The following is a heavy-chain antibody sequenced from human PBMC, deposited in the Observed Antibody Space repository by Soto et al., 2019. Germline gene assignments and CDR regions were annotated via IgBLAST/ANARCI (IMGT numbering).Heavy chain of an antibody. CDR2: INSDGSST. CDR3: VRTSLVVAAATREDY. Sequence: EVQLVESGGGLVQPGESLRLSCAASGFTFSSYWMHWVRQAPGKGLVWVSRINSDGSSTNYAGSVKGRFTISRDNAKNTLELQTNRLRAEDTAGYYCVRTSLVVAAATREDYWGQGTLVTVSS. D-gene: IGHD2-15*01. J-gene: IGHJ4*02. CDR1: GFTFSSYW. V-gene: IGHV3-74*01.